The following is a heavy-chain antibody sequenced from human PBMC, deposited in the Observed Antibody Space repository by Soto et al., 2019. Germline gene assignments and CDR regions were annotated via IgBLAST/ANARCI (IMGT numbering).Heavy chain of an antibody. V-gene: IGHV1-69*01. CDR3: ARKMGYCSGGSCLVDFDY. CDR2: IIPIFGTA. D-gene: IGHD2-15*01. Sequence: QVQLVQSGAEVKKPGSSVKVSCKASGGTFSSYAISWVRQAPGQGLEWMGGIIPIFGTANYAQKFQGRVTIPADESTSTAYMELSSLRSEDTAVYYCARKMGYCSGGSCLVDFDYWGQGTLVTVSS. CDR1: GGTFSSYA. J-gene: IGHJ4*02.